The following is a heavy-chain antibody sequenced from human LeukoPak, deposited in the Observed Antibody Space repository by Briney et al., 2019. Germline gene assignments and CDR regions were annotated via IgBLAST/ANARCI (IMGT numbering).Heavy chain of an antibody. D-gene: IGHD5-12*01. Sequence: NPSETLSLTCSVSGGPISSDYWTWVRQPPGKGLEWIGYTYFSGSANYNPSLKSRVTISLDTSKTQFSLKLSSVTAADTAVYYCARESPYDGAFDIWGQGTVV. CDR2: TYFSGSA. V-gene: IGHV4-59*01. CDR1: GGPISSDY. CDR3: ARESPYDGAFDI. J-gene: IGHJ3*02.